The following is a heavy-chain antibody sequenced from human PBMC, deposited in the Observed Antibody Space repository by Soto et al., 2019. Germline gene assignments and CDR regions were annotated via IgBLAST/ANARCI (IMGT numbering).Heavy chain of an antibody. Sequence: GASVKVSCKASGFTFTSSAVQWVRQARGQRLEWIGWIVVGSGNTNFAQKFQERVTITRDTSTSTAYMELSSLRSGDTAVYYCAADPYYYDSSNYYSFDYWGQGTLVTVSS. CDR2: IVVGSGNT. CDR3: AADPYYYDSSNYYSFDY. J-gene: IGHJ4*02. V-gene: IGHV1-58*01. CDR1: GFTFTSSA. D-gene: IGHD3-22*01.